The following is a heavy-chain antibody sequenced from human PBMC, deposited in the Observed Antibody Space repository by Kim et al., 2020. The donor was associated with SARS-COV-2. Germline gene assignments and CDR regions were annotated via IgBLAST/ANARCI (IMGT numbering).Heavy chain of an antibody. CDR1: GYTFTNNW. V-gene: IGHV5-10-1*01. CDR3: VRGHGGVDY. CDR2: INPSDSST. J-gene: IGHJ4*02. Sequence: GESLKISCKGSGYTFTNNWITWVRQMPGTGLEWMGRINPSDSSTIYSPSFQGHVTISADKSINTAYLQWSSLKASDTAMYYCVRGHGGVDYWGQGTRLTV.